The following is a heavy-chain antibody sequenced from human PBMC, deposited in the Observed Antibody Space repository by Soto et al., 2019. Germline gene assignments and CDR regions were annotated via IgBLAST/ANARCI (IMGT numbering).Heavy chain of an antibody. Sequence: QVQLQESGPGLVKPSETLSLTCTVSGGSISSYYWSWIRQPPGKGLEWIGYIYYSGSTNYNPSLKSRVTISVDTSKNQFSLKLSSVTAADTAVYYCARTSTPYCSGGSCYSSGYYFDYWGQGTLVTVSS. V-gene: IGHV4-59*08. CDR2: IYYSGST. D-gene: IGHD2-15*01. J-gene: IGHJ4*02. CDR3: ARTSTPYCSGGSCYSSGYYFDY. CDR1: GGSISSYY.